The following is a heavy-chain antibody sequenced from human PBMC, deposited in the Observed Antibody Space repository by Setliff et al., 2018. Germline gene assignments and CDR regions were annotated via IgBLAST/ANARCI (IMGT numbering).Heavy chain of an antibody. V-gene: IGHV3-21*01. Sequence: PGGSLRLSCAASGFAFASYNMIWVRQAPGKGLEWVSSLSSANNYIVYADSVKGRFTISRDNAKSSLYLQMNSLRPEDTAVYYCARTCSGSGCYAGLESWGQGTPVTVSS. J-gene: IGHJ4*02. CDR3: ARTCSGSGCYAGLES. CDR1: GFAFASYN. CDR2: LSSANNYI. D-gene: IGHD2-15*01.